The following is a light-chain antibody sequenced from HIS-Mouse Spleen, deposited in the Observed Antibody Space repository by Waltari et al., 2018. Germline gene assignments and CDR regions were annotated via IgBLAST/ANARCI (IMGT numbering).Light chain of an antibody. CDR3: CSYAGSSTNWV. J-gene: IGLJ3*02. Sequence: QSALTQPASVSGSPGHSITISCTGTSIDVGSYNLFSWYQHHPGKAPKLMIYEGSKRPSGVSNRFSGSKSGNTASLTISGLQAEDEADYYCCSYAGSSTNWVFGGGTKLTVL. CDR1: SIDVGSYNL. V-gene: IGLV2-23*01. CDR2: EGS.